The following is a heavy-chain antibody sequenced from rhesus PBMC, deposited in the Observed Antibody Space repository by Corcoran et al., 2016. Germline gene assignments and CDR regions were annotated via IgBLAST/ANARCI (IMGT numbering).Heavy chain of an antibody. CDR3: ARRYSSWSTAYFDY. CDR1: GYSISSGYY. V-gene: IGHV4-99*01. J-gene: IGHJ4*01. CDR2: ISGSSGST. D-gene: IGHD6-13*01. Sequence: QVQLQESGPGLVKPSETLSLTCAVSGYSISSGYYWGWIRQPPGKGLEDIGYISGSSGSTYSNPSLKSRVTISKDLSKNQFSLKLSSVTAADPAVYYCARRYSSWSTAYFDYWGQGVLVTVSS.